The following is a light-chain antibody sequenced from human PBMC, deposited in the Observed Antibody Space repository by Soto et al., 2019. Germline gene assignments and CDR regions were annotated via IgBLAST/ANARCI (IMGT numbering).Light chain of an antibody. J-gene: IGKJ3*01. CDR3: QHYISSPFT. CDR2: GAS. CDR1: QSVSRSY. V-gene: IGKV3-20*01. Sequence: EIVLTQSPGTLSLSPGERATLSCRASQSVSRSYLAWYQQKPGQAPRLLIYGASSRATGAPDRFSGSGSGTDFTLTISRLEPEDFAVYYCQHYISSPFTFGPGTKVDIK.